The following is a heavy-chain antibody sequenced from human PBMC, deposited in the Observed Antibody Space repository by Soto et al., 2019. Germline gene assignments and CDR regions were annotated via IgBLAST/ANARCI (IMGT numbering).Heavy chain of an antibody. CDR2: ISGSGSST. D-gene: IGHD6-13*01. CDR3: AKDQNAAAGTDN. CDR1: GFTFSSYA. J-gene: IGHJ4*02. Sequence: GGSLRLSCAASGFTFSSYAMSWVRQAPGKGLEWVSAISGSGSSTYYADSVKGRFTISSDNSKNTLYLQMNSLRAEDTTVYYCAKDQNAAAGTDNWGQGTLVTVSS. V-gene: IGHV3-23*01.